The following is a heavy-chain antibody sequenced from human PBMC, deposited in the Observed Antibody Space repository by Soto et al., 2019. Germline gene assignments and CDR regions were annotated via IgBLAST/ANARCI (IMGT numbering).Heavy chain of an antibody. CDR2: ISGSGDST. Sequence: GGSLRLSCAASGFTFSSYAMSWVRQAPGKGLESVSAISGSGDSTYYADSVKGRFTISRDNSKNTLYLQMNSLRAEDSALYYCARDGRRFLEWLLYSDYWGQGTLVTVSS. D-gene: IGHD3-3*01. CDR1: GFTFSSYA. J-gene: IGHJ4*02. CDR3: ARDGRRFLEWLLYSDY. V-gene: IGHV3-23*01.